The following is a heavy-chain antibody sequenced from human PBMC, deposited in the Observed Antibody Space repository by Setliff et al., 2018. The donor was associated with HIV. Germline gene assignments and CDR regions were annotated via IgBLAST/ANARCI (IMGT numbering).Heavy chain of an antibody. CDR1: GYTFTSYA. CDR3: ARGSEAYYDFWGGYYPFDY. J-gene: IGHJ4*02. CDR2: INAGNGNT. D-gene: IGHD3-3*01. Sequence: ASVKVSCKASGYTFTSYATHWVRQAPGQRLEWMGWINAGNGNTKYSQEFQGRVTITRDTSASTAYMELSSLRSEDMAVYYCARGSEAYYDFWGGYYPFDYWGQGTLVTVSS. V-gene: IGHV1-3*03.